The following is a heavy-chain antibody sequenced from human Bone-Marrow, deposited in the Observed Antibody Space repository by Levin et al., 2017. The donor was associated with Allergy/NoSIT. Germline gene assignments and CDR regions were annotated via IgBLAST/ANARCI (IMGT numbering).Heavy chain of an antibody. V-gene: IGHV1-69*01. J-gene: IGHJ4*02. Sequence: KISCQASGGTFSRYGLSWVRQAPGQGLEWMGGIIPMYGPTNYAQKFQGRVPISADESTATAYMELSSLRSEDTAMYFCARRGGSSSGGHYFDYWGQGTLVTVSS. CDR1: GGTFSRYG. CDR2: IIPMYGPT. D-gene: IGHD2-15*01. CDR3: ARRGGSSSGGHYFDY.